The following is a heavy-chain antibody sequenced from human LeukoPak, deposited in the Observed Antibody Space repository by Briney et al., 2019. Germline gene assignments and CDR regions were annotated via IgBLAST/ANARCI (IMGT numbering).Heavy chain of an antibody. V-gene: IGHV3-23*01. Sequence: QTGGSLRLSCAASGFTFSSYAMSWVSQAPGKGLECVSAISGSGGSTYYADSVKGRFTISRDNSKNTLYLKMNSLRAEDTAVYYCAKDRDIVVVPAAYLFDYWGQGTLVTVSS. CDR2: ISGSGGST. J-gene: IGHJ4*02. CDR1: GFTFSSYA. CDR3: AKDRDIVVVPAAYLFDY. D-gene: IGHD2-2*01.